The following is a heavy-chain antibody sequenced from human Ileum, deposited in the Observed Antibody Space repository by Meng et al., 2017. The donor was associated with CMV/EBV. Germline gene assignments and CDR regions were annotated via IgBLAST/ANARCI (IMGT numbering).Heavy chain of an antibody. J-gene: IGHJ4*02. CDR1: GYTFPSYA. CDR2: INTGNGNT. V-gene: IGHV1-3*04. CDR3: ARIESGAHFDS. Sequence: SCMASGYTFPSYAVPWVRQAPGQGLEWMGWINTGNGNTKYSQNFQGRVTFTRDTSANTGYMEVTSLRSEDTAVYYCARIESGAHFDSWGQGTLVTVSS. D-gene: IGHD4-17*01.